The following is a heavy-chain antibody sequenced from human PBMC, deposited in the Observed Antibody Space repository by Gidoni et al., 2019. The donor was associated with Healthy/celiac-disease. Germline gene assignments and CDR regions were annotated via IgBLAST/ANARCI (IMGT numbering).Heavy chain of an antibody. J-gene: IGHJ3*02. CDR2: IYYSGST. Sequence: QVHLQESGPGLVKPSETLSLTCTVSGGAISSYYWSWIRQPPGKGLEWSGYIYYSGSTNYNPSLKSRVTISVDTSKNQFSLKLSSVTAADTAVYYCARDRIVGATTSAFDIWGQGTMVTVSS. CDR1: GGAISSYY. D-gene: IGHD1-26*01. V-gene: IGHV4-59*01. CDR3: ARDRIVGATTSAFDI.